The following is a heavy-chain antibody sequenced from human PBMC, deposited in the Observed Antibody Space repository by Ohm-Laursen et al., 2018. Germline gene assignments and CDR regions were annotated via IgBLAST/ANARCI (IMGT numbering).Heavy chain of an antibody. Sequence: RSLRLSCAASGFSVDDYAMHWVRQAPGKGLEWVSGISWNSGYIGYADSVKGRFTISRDNAKNSLYLQMNSLRAEDTALYYCAKDKSGGVSHAFDIWGQGTMVTVSS. CDR1: GFSVDDYA. CDR2: ISWNSGYI. CDR3: AKDKSGGVSHAFDI. V-gene: IGHV3-9*01. J-gene: IGHJ3*02. D-gene: IGHD3-16*01.